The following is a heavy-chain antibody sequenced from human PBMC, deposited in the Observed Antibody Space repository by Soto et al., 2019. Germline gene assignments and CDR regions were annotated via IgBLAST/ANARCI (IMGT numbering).Heavy chain of an antibody. CDR2: ISYDGSNK. CDR3: ARDYISGWYLYYYYGMDV. J-gene: IGHJ6*02. CDR1: GFTFSSYA. V-gene: IGHV3-30-3*01. D-gene: IGHD6-19*01. Sequence: GGSLRLSCAASGFTFSSYAMHWVRQAPGKGLEWVAVISYDGSNKYYADSVKGRFTISRDNSKNTLYLQMNSLRAEDTAVYYCARDYISGWYLYYYYGMDVWGQGTTVTVSS.